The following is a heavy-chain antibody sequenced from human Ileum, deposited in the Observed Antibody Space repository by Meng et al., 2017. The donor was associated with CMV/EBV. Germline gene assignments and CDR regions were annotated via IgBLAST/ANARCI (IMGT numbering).Heavy chain of an antibody. CDR2: ISAYNGNT. D-gene: IGHD2-2*01. V-gene: IGHV1-18*01. CDR1: GYTFTSYG. CDR3: ARALGGLPAARSHRISYYSYYGMDV. Sequence: ASVKVSCKASGYTFTSYGISWVRQAPGQGLEWMGWISAYNGNTNYAQKLQGRVTMTTDTSTSTAYMELRSLRSDDTAVYYCARALGGLPAARSHRISYYSYYGMDVWGQGNTVNGAS. J-gene: IGHJ6*02.